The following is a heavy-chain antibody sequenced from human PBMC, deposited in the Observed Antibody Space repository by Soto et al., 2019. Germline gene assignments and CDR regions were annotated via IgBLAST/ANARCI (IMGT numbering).Heavy chain of an antibody. J-gene: IGHJ4*02. CDR1: GFTFSSYG. V-gene: IGHV3-30*18. D-gene: IGHD1-1*01. Sequence: GGSLRLSCAASGFTFSSYGMHWVRQAPGKGLEWVAVISYDGSNKYYADSVKGRFTISRDNSKNTLYLQMNSLRAEDTAVYYCAKDGGGNWPYYFDYWGQGTLVTVSS. CDR3: AKDGGGNWPYYFDY. CDR2: ISYDGSNK.